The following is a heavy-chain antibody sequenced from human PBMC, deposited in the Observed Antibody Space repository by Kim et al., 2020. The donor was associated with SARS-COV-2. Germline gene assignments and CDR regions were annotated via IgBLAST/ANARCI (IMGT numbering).Heavy chain of an antibody. CDR3: ARGSRPPITKAHSGWPLGARYYYYGMDV. CDR1: GGSFSGYY. V-gene: IGHV4-34*01. J-gene: IGHJ6*02. Sequence: SETLSLTCAVYGGSFSGYYWSWIRQPPGKGLEWIGEINHSGSTNYNPSLKSRVTISVDTSKNQFSLKLSSVTAADTAVYYCARGSRPPITKAHSGWPLGARYYYYGMDVWGQGTTVTVSS. D-gene: IGHD6-19*01. CDR2: INHSGST.